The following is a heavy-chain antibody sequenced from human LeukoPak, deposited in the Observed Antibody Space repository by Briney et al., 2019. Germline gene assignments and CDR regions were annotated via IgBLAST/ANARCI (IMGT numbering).Heavy chain of an antibody. D-gene: IGHD3-10*01. J-gene: IGHJ6*02. V-gene: IGHV6-1*01. CDR1: GDSVSSNNAA. Sequence: SQTLSLTCVISGDSVSSNNAARNWIRQSPSRGLEWLGRTYYKSKWYDDYAVSVISRITIKPDTSRNQFSLQLKSVTPEDTAVYYCAREGVSMIRGIIFNYYGMDVWGQGTAVSVSS. CDR2: TYYKSKWYD. CDR3: AREGVSMIRGIIFNYYGMDV.